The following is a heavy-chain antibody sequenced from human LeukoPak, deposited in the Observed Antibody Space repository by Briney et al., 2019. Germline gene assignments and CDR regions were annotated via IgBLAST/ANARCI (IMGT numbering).Heavy chain of an antibody. Sequence: GESLKISCKGSGYSFTTHWIGWVRQMPGKGLEWMGLIYPGDSDTQYSPSFQGQVTISADKSIGTAYLQWSSLEASDTAMYYCARTYYYESSGYFYGYWGQGTLVTVSS. D-gene: IGHD3-22*01. CDR2: IYPGDSDT. CDR1: GYSFTTHW. V-gene: IGHV5-51*01. J-gene: IGHJ4*02. CDR3: ARTYYYESSGYFYGY.